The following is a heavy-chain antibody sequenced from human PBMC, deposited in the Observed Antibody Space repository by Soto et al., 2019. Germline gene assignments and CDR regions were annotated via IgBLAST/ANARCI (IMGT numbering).Heavy chain of an antibody. D-gene: IGHD6-13*01. CDR2: IYPGDSDT. Sequence: GGSLKISCKGSGYSFTSYWIGWVRQMPGKGLEWMGIIYPGDSDTRYSPSFQGQVTISADKSISTAYLQWSSLKASDTAMYYCARGEGSSWSLYYGMDVWGQGTTVTVSS. V-gene: IGHV5-51*01. CDR1: GYSFTSYW. J-gene: IGHJ6*02. CDR3: ARGEGSSWSLYYGMDV.